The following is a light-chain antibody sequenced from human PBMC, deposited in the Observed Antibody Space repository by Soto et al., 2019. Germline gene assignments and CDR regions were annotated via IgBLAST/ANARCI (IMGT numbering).Light chain of an antibody. CDR3: QQYGISPRT. J-gene: IGKJ1*01. CDR1: QSVTSNY. V-gene: IGKV3-20*01. CDR2: GAS. Sequence: EIVLTQSPGTLSLSPGERATLSCRASQSVTSNYLAWYQQKPGQAPRLLIYGASSRATGIQDRFSGSGSGTDFTLTISRLEPEDFAVYYCQQYGISPRTFGQGTKVEIK.